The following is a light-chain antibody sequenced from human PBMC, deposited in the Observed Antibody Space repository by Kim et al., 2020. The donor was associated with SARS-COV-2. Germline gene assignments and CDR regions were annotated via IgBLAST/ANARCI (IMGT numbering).Light chain of an antibody. V-gene: IGLV6-57*01. CDR2: EDD. CDR3: QSYDATNQV. CDR1: SGNIASSY. J-gene: IGLJ3*02. Sequence: NFMLTQPHSVSASPGKTVTISCTRSSGNIASSYVQWFQQRPGSSPTTVIYEDDQRPSGVSDRFSGSIDSSSNSASLILSGLRTEDEADYYCQSYDATNQVFGGGTKLTVL.